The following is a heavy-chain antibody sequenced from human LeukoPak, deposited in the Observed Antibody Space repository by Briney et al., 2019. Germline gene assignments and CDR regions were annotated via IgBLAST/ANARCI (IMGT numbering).Heavy chain of an antibody. Sequence: GASVKVSCKASGYTFTSYGISWVRQAPGQGLEWMGWISAYNGNTNYAQKLQGRVTMTTDTSTSTAYMELRSLRSDDTAVYYCARSPLPWLPLYCDYWGQGTLVTVSS. CDR3: ARSPLPWLPLYCDY. CDR1: GYTFTSYG. V-gene: IGHV1-18*01. J-gene: IGHJ4*02. D-gene: IGHD5-24*01. CDR2: ISAYNGNT.